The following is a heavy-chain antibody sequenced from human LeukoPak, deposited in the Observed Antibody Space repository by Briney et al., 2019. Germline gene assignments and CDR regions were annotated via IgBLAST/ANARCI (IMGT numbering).Heavy chain of an antibody. D-gene: IGHD3-22*01. CDR1: GGSISSYY. CDR2: IYYSGST. V-gene: IGHV4-59*08. CDR3: ARHTGDSSGYYYDAFDI. J-gene: IGHJ3*02. Sequence: SETLSLTCTVSGGSISSYYWSWIRQPPGKGLEWIGYIYYSGSTNYNPSLKSRVTISVDTSKYHFSLKLYSVTAADTALYYCARHTGDSSGYYYDAFDIWGQGKMVTVSS.